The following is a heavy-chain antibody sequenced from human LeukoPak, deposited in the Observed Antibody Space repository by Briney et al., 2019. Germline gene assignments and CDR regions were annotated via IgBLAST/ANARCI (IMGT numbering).Heavy chain of an antibody. V-gene: IGHV3-23*01. CDR1: GFTFSNYG. CDR3: AKDAWDIVVVPDAKFDY. CDR2: ISGSGGST. J-gene: IGHJ4*02. Sequence: PGGSLRLSCAASGFTFSNYGMSWVRQAPGKGLEWVSGISGSGGSTYYTDSVKGRFTISRDNSKNTLYLQMNSLRAEDTAVYYCAKDAWDIVVVPDAKFDYWGQGTLVTVSS. D-gene: IGHD2-2*01.